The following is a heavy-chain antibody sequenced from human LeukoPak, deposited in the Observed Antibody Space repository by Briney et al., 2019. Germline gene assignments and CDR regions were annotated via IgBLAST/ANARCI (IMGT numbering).Heavy chain of an antibody. V-gene: IGHV3-48*01. Sequence: GGSLRLSCAASGFTFSSYSISWVRQAPGKGPEWVSYISTSSAVMYYADSVKGRFTISRDDARNSVSLQMNSLRADDTAVYYCARDVGYCSGGSCYRWFASWGQGTLVIVSS. D-gene: IGHD2-15*01. CDR1: GFTFSSYS. CDR3: ARDVGYCSGGSCYRWFAS. J-gene: IGHJ5*01. CDR2: ISTSSAVM.